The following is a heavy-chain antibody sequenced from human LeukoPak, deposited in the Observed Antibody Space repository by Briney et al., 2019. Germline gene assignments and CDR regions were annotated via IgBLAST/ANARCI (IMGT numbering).Heavy chain of an antibody. CDR3: ASFWSHYYYMDV. Sequence: GGSLRLSCTVSGFTFDSYAMIWVRQAPGKGLEWISSISRGSTYIYYADSVRGRFTISRDNARDSLFLQMNNLRAEDTAVYYCASFWSHYYYMDVRGKGTMVLVSS. J-gene: IGHJ6*03. CDR2: ISRGSTYI. V-gene: IGHV3-21*01. D-gene: IGHD3-3*01. CDR1: GFTFDSYA.